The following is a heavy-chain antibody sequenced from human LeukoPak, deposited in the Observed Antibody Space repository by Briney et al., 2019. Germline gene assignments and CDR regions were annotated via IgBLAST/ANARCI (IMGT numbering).Heavy chain of an antibody. CDR2: ISYDGSHE. CDR3: SKSAVAGTHYYYYDMDV. J-gene: IGHJ6*02. CDR1: GFNFGSYG. D-gene: IGHD6-19*01. V-gene: IGHV3-30*18. Sequence: QPGRSLRLSCAASGFNFGSYGMHWVRQAPGKGLEWVAVISYDGSHEYYADSAKGRFTISRDSSRNTLYLQMDSLRPEDTAMYYCSKSAVAGTHYYYYDMDVWGQGTTVTVSS.